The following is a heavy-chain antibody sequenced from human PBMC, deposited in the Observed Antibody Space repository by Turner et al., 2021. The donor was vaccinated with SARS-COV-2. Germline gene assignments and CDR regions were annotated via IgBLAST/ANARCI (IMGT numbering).Heavy chain of an antibody. CDR1: GYTLTELS. CDR3: ATGYAYCGGDCSIDY. J-gene: IGHJ4*02. Sequence: QVQLVQSGAEVKKPGASVKVSCKVSGYTLTELSMHWVRQAPGKGLEWMGGFDPEDAETIYAQKFQGGVTMTEDTSADTAYMELSSLRSEDTAVYYCATGYAYCGGDCSIDYWGQGTLVAVSS. D-gene: IGHD2-21*02. CDR2: FDPEDAET. V-gene: IGHV1-24*01.